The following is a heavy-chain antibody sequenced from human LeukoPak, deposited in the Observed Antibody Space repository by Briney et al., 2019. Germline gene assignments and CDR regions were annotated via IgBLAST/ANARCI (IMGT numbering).Heavy chain of an antibody. J-gene: IGHJ3*02. CDR3: ARLTWERGLAFDI. D-gene: IGHD1-26*01. CDR1: GGSISSYY. CDR2: IYYSGST. V-gene: IGHV4-59*01. Sequence: PSETLSLTCTVSGGSISSYYWSWIRQPPGKGLEWIGYIYYSGSTNYNPSLKSRVTISVDTSKNQFSLKLSSVTAADTAVYYCARLTWERGLAFDIWGQGTVVTVSS.